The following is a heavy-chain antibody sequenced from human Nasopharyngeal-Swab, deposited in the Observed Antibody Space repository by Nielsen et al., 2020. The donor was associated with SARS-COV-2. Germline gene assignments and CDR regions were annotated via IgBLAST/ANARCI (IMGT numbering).Heavy chain of an antibody. Sequence: SVKVSCKASGYNFTGYYMHWVRQAPGQGLEWMGRIIPILGIANYAQKFQGRVTITADKSTSTAYMELSSLRSEDTAVYYCATRPRLGGDLNYYYYGMDVWGQGTTVTVSS. V-gene: IGHV1-69*02. CDR1: GYNFTGYY. D-gene: IGHD2-21*02. CDR3: ATRPRLGGDLNYYYYGMDV. J-gene: IGHJ6*02. CDR2: IIPILGIA.